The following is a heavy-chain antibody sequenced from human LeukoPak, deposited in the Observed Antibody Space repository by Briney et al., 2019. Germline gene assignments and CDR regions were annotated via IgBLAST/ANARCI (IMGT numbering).Heavy chain of an antibody. CDR2: INHSGST. V-gene: IGHV4-34*01. J-gene: IGHJ5*02. D-gene: IGHD2-21*01. Sequence: PSETLSLTCAVYGGSFSGYYWSWIRQPPGKGLEWIGEINHSGSTNYNPSHKSRVTISVDTSKNQFSLKLSSVTAADTAVYYCARDCDWFDPWGQGTLVTVSS. CDR1: GGSFSGYY. CDR3: ARDCDWFDP.